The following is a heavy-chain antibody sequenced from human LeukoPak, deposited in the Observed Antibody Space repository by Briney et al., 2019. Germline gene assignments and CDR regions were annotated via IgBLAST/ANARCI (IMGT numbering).Heavy chain of an antibody. Sequence: PGGSLRLSCAASGFTFSTYGMNWVRQAPGKGPEWVANIKQDGSEKYYVDSVKGRFTISRDNAKNSLYLQMNSLRAEDTAVYYCARDQAGGYFDYWGQGTLVTVSS. D-gene: IGHD3-16*01. CDR3: ARDQAGGYFDY. J-gene: IGHJ4*02. CDR1: GFTFSTYG. V-gene: IGHV3-7*05. CDR2: IKQDGSEK.